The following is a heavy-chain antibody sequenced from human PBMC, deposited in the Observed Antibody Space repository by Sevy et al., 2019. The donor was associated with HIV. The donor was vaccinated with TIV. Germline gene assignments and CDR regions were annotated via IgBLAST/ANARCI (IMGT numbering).Heavy chain of an antibody. CDR2: SGST. Sequence: SETLSLTCTVSGVSISNYYWAWIRQPPGKGLECVGFSGSTNYNPSLKSRVTTSVDTSKNHFSLKLSSVTVADTAIYYSARGGPHPHQLDYFDYWGQGTLVTVSS. D-gene: IGHD6-13*01. CDR3: ARGGPHPHQLDYFDY. CDR1: GVSISNYY. V-gene: IGHV4-59*01. J-gene: IGHJ4*02.